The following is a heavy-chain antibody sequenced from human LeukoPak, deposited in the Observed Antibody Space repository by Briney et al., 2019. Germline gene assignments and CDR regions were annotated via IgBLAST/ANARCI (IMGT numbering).Heavy chain of an antibody. J-gene: IGHJ6*02. Sequence: EASVNVSFKASGGTFSSYAISWVRQAPGQGLEWMGGIIPIFGTANYAQKFQGRVTITADESTSTAYMELSSLRSEDTAVYYCARAVRIFGVVISYYGMDVWGQGTTVTVSS. CDR2: IIPIFGTA. V-gene: IGHV1-69*13. D-gene: IGHD3-3*01. CDR1: GGTFSSYA. CDR3: ARAVRIFGVVISYYGMDV.